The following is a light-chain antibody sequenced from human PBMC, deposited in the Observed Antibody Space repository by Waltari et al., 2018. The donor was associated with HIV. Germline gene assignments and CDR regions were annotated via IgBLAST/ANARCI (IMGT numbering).Light chain of an antibody. J-gene: IGKJ2*01. V-gene: IGKV5-2*01. CDR3: LQHDNFPQ. Sequence: TITQSPAFLSVTPATNVNISCKASQDTHDDMDWYQQKPGEAAIFISQEATTLVPGIPPRFSGSGYGTDFTLTINNIESEDAAHYFCLQHDNFPQVGQGTKLEIK. CDR1: QDTHDD. CDR2: EAT.